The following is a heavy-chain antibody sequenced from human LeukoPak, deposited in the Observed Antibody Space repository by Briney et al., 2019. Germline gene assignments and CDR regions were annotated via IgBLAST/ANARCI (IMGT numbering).Heavy chain of an antibody. V-gene: IGHV4-34*01. CDR1: GESFSGYY. Sequence: SETLSLTCAVYGESFSGYYWSWIRQPPGKGLEWIGEINHSGSTNYNPSFKSRVTISVDTSKNKFSLKLSSETDADTAVYYCARADTAQQTDDYWGQGTLVTVSS. D-gene: IGHD5-18*01. CDR2: INHSGST. CDR3: ARADTAQQTDDY. J-gene: IGHJ4*02.